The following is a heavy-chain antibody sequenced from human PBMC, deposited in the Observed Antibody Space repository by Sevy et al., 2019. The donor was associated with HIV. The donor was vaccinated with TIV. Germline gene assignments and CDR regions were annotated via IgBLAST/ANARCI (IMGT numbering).Heavy chain of an antibody. CDR2: IVVGSGVT. V-gene: IGHV1-58*01. CDR1: GFTFSSSA. D-gene: IGHD3-16*01. Sequence: ASVKVSCKASGFTFSSSAVQWVRQARGQRLEWIGWIVVGSGVTDYAQKFRERVTITRDMSTSTVYMELTSLTSEDTAIYYCAAEDLTTFGGHLRVFDIWGQGTMVTVSS. CDR3: AAEDLTTFGGHLRVFDI. J-gene: IGHJ3*02.